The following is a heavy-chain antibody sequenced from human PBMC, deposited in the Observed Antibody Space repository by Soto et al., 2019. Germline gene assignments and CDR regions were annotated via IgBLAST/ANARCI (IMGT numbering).Heavy chain of an antibody. J-gene: IGHJ6*02. CDR3: ARDNGSRITMVRGGIYGMDV. CDR1: GYTFTGYY. V-gene: IGHV1-2*02. CDR2: INPNSGGT. Sequence: QVQLVQSGAEVKKPGASVKVSCKASGYTFTGYYMHWVRQAPGQGLEWMGWINPNSGGTNYAQKLQGGVTMTRDTASSTAYMELSRLRSDDTAVYYCARDNGSRITMVRGGIYGMDVWGQGTTVTVSS. D-gene: IGHD3-10*01.